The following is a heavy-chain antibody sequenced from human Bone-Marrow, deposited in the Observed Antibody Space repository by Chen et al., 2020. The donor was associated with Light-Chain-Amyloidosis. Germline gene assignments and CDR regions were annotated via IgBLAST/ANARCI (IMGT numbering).Heavy chain of an antibody. V-gene: IGHV3-30-3*01. Sequence: QVQLVESGGGVVQPGRSLRLSCADSGFTFSTYGMHWLRQTPVKGLECVAVVSYDGNSKYYADSVKGLFTISRDSSKNTLYLQMNSLRAEDTAVYYCARVSFERGGPARPPGDSWGQGTLVTVSS. CDR1: GFTFSTYG. D-gene: IGHD6-6*01. CDR3: ARVSFERGGPARPPGDS. J-gene: IGHJ4*02. CDR2: VSYDGNSK.